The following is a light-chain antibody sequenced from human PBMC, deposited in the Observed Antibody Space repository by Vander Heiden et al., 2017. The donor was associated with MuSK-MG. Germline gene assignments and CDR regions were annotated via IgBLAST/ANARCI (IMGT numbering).Light chain of an antibody. J-gene: IGLJ3*02. Sequence: QTVVTQEPSFSVSPGGTVTLTCGLSSGSVSTTNYPSWYQQTPGQAPLTLISRTNTRSSGVPDRFSGSILGNKAALTITGAQAGDESDYYCVLYMGDGVSVFGGGTKLTVL. V-gene: IGLV8-61*01. CDR2: RTN. CDR1: SGSVSTTNY. CDR3: VLYMGDGVSV.